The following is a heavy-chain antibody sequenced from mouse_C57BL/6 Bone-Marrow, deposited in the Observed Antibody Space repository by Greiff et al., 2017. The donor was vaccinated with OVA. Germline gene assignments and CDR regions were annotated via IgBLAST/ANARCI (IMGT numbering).Heavy chain of an antibody. J-gene: IGHJ4*01. CDR3: ARSCTGAMDY. Sequence: EVQLQQSGPELVKPGASVKISCKASGYSFTGYYMNWVKQSTEKSLEWIGDINPSTGGTTYNQKFKAKATLTVDKSSSTAYMQLKILTSEDSAVYYCARSCTGAMDYWGQGTSVTVSS. V-gene: IGHV1-42*01. CDR1: GYSFTGYY. CDR2: INPSTGGT. D-gene: IGHD3-1*01.